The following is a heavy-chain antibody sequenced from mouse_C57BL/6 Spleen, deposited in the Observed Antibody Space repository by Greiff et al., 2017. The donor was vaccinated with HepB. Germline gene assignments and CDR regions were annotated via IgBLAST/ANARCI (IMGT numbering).Heavy chain of an antibody. D-gene: IGHD2-5*01. J-gene: IGHJ4*01. V-gene: IGHV5-17*01. CDR1: GFTFSDYG. Sequence: EVKLVESGGGLVKPGGSLKLSCAASGFTFSDYGMHWVRQAPEKGLEWVAYISSGSSTIYYADTVKGRFTISRDNAKNTLFLQMTSLRSEDTAMYYCARAYYSKVYYAMDYWGQGTSVTVSS. CDR3: ARAYYSKVYYAMDY. CDR2: ISSGSSTI.